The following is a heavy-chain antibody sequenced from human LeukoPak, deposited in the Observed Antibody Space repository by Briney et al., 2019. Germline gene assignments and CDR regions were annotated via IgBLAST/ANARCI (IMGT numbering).Heavy chain of an antibody. CDR1: GYTFTSYY. CDR3: ARDPLITATTTWFDP. V-gene: IGHV1-46*01. J-gene: IGHJ5*02. D-gene: IGHD1-7*01. Sequence: ASVKVSCKASGYTFTSYYIHWVRQAPGQGLEWMGIINPSGGSTRYAQKFQGRVTITRDTSTKTVYMEMSSLRSEDTAVYYCARDPLITATTTWFDPWGQGTLVTVSS. CDR2: INPSGGST.